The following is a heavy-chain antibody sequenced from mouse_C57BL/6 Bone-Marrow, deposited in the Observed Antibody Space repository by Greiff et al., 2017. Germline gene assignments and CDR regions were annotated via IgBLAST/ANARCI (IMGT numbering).Heavy chain of an antibody. CDR1: GYTFTSYD. J-gene: IGHJ1*03. CDR2: IYPRDGST. CDR3: ARLEFDGSSGDWYFDV. D-gene: IGHD1-1*01. V-gene: IGHV1-85*01. Sequence: QVQLKESGPELVKPGASVKLSCKASGYTFTSYDINWVKQRPGQGLEWIGWIYPRDGSTKYNEKFKGKATLTVDTYSSTAYMELHSLTSEESAVYFCARLEFDGSSGDWYFDVWGTGTTVTVSS.